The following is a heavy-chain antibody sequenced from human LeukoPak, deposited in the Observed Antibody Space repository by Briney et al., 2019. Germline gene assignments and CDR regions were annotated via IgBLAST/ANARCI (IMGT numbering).Heavy chain of an antibody. J-gene: IGHJ3*02. D-gene: IGHD3-22*01. CDR1: GGTFISYA. CDR3: ASHDYYDSSGRPDAFDI. V-gene: IGHV1-69*05. CDR2: IIPIFGTA. Sequence: ASVKVSCKASGGTFISYAISWVRQARGQGVEWMGRIIPIFGTANYAQKFQGRGTITTDESTSTAYMELSSLRSEDTAVYYCASHDYYDSSGRPDAFDIWGQGTMVTVSS.